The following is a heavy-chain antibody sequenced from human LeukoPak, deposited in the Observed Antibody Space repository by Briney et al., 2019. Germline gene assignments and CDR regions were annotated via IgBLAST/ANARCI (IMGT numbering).Heavy chain of an antibody. CDR3: ARFPSTYYYDSSGSVDY. CDR2: MNPNRGNT. CDR1: GYTFTSYD. J-gene: IGHJ4*02. V-gene: IGHV1-8*01. Sequence: ASVTVSCTASGYTFTSYDINWVRQAPGQGLEWMGWMNPNRGNTGYAQKFQGRVTMTRNTSISTDYMELSSLRSEDTAVYYCARFPSTYYYDSSGSVDYWGQGPLVTVSS. D-gene: IGHD3-22*01.